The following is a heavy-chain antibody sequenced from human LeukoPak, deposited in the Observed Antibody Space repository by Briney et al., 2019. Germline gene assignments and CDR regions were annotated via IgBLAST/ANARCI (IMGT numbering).Heavy chain of an antibody. J-gene: IGHJ4*02. V-gene: IGHV4-59*01. CDR3: ARVYSGYDSYFDY. D-gene: IGHD5-12*01. CDR1: GGSISSYY. CDR2: IYYSGST. Sequence: PSETLSLTCTVSGGSISSYYWSWIRQPPGKGLEWIGYIYYSGSTNYNPSLKSRVTISVDTPKNQFSLKLSSVTAADTAVYYCARVYSGYDSYFDYWGQGTLVTVSS.